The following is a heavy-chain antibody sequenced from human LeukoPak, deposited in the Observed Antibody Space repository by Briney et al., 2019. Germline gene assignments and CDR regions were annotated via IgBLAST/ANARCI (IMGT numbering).Heavy chain of an antibody. CDR1: GGSISSSSYY. Sequence: PSETLSLTCTVSGGSISSSSYYWGWIRQPPGKGLEWIGSIYYSGSTYYNPSLKSRVTISVDTSKNQFSLKPSSVTAADTAVYYCARQDGGYYYDSSGYYYVGDAFDIWGQGTMVTVSS. D-gene: IGHD3-22*01. CDR3: ARQDGGYYYDSSGYYYVGDAFDI. CDR2: IYYSGST. J-gene: IGHJ3*02. V-gene: IGHV4-39*01.